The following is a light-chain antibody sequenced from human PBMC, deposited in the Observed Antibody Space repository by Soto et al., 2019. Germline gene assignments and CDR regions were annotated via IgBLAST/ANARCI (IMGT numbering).Light chain of an antibody. Sequence: DIQMTQSPATLSASVGDRVTITGRASQSIISRLAWYQQKPGKAPKLLIYKASNLESGVPSRFSGSGSGTEFTLTISSLQPDDFATYYCQHYNSYSEAFGQGTKVDI. J-gene: IGKJ1*01. CDR1: QSIISR. CDR2: KAS. CDR3: QHYNSYSEA. V-gene: IGKV1-5*03.